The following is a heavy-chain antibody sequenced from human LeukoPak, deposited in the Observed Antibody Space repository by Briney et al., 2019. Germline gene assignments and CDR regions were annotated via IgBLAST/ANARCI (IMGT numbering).Heavy chain of an antibody. CDR2: IGPYNGNT. D-gene: IGHD3-10*01. J-gene: IGHJ4*02. CDR1: GYTFTSYG. CDR3: ARDQDSLVRGVIGY. Sequence: ASVKVSCKASGYTFTSYGVSWVRQAPGQGLEWMGWIGPYNGNTNYAQNLQGRVTMTTDTSTSTAYMELGSLGSDDTAVYYCARDQDSLVRGVIGYWGQGTLVTVSS. V-gene: IGHV1-18*01.